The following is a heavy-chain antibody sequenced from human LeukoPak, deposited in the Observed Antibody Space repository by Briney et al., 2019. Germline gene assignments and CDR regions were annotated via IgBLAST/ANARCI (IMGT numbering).Heavy chain of an antibody. V-gene: IGHV4-59*01. Sequence: SETLSLTCSVSGGSISSYYWSWIRQPPGKGLEYIGYIYYSGSTNYNPSLKSRVTISVDTSKNQFSLKLSSVTAADTAVYYCARDPPGHYYGMDVWGQGTTVTVSS. CDR2: IYYSGST. CDR3: ARDPPGHYYGMDV. CDR1: GGSISSYY. J-gene: IGHJ6*02.